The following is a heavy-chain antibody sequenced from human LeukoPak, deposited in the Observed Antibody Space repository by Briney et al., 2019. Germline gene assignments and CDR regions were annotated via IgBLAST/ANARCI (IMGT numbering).Heavy chain of an antibody. D-gene: IGHD4-11*01. J-gene: IGHJ5*02. CDR1: GYTFNKYA. V-gene: IGHV1-46*02. CDR3: ARAPMTNNWFDP. CDR2: INPSGGST. Sequence: GASVKVSCKASGYTFNKYAIHWVRQAPGQGLEWMGIINPSGGSTSYAQKFQGRVTMTRDMSTSTVYMELSSLRSEDTAVYYCARAPMTNNWFDPWGQGTLVTVSS.